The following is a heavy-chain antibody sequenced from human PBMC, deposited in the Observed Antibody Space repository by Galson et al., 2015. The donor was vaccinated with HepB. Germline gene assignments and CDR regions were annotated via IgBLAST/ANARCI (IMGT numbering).Heavy chain of an antibody. CDR1: GFTFSNAW. J-gene: IGHJ6*02. V-gene: IGHV3-15*01. CDR2: IKSKTDGGTT. CDR3: TTTYSIAAAGYIYYYYYGMDV. D-gene: IGHD6-13*01. Sequence: SLRLSCAASGFTFSNAWMSWVRQAPGKGLEWVGRIKSKTDGGTTDYAAPVKGRFTISRDDSKNTLYLQMNSLKTEDTAVYYCTTTYSIAAAGYIYYYYYGMDVWGQGTTVTVSS.